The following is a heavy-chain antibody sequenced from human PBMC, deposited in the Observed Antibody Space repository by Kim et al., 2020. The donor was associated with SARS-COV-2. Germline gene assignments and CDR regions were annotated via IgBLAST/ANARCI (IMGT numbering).Heavy chain of an antibody. V-gene: IGHV3-9*01. CDR2: ISWNSGSI. CDR3: AKDTSYCGGDCADYGFDY. Sequence: GGSLRLSCAASGFTFDDYAMHWVRQAPGKGLEWVSGISWNSGSIGYADSVKGRFTISRDNAKNSLYLQMNSLRAEDTALYYCAKDTSYCGGDCADYGFDYWGQGTLVTVSS. J-gene: IGHJ4*02. D-gene: IGHD2-21*02. CDR1: GFTFDDYA.